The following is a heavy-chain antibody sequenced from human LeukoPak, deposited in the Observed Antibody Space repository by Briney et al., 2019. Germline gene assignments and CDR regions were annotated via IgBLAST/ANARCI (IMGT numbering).Heavy chain of an antibody. CDR2: ISGSGGST. CDR1: RFTFSSSS. D-gene: IGHD6-19*01. Sequence: GGSLRLSCAASRFTFSSSSISWVRQAPGKGLEWVSVISGSGGSTDYADSVKGRFTISRDNSKNTLYLQMNSLRAEDTAVYYCAKGSGWYVWGQGTLVTVSS. CDR3: AKGSGWYV. J-gene: IGHJ4*02. V-gene: IGHV3-23*01.